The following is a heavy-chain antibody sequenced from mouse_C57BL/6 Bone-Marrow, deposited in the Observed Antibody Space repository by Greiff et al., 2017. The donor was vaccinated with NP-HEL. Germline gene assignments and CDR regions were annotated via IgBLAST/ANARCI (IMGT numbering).Heavy chain of an antibody. CDR1: GYSITSDY. CDR2: ISYSGST. V-gene: IGHV3-8*01. Sequence: EVQRVESGPGLAKPSQTLSLTCSVTGYSITSDYWNWIRKFPGNKLEYMGYISYSGSTYYYPSLNSRISITRDTSKNQYYRQLNTVTTEDTATYYCARYHYSNPGFDYWGQGTTLTVSS. CDR3: ARYHYSNPGFDY. J-gene: IGHJ2*01. D-gene: IGHD2-5*01.